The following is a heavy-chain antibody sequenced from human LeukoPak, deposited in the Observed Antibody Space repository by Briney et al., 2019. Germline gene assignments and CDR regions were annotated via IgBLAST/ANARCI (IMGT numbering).Heavy chain of an antibody. V-gene: IGHV3-23*01. D-gene: IGHD2-15*01. CDR2: ICAGGTT. J-gene: IGHJ4*02. Sequence: GGSLRLSCAASGFTFGSYAMSWVRRAPGQGLEWISSICAGGTTYSADSVKGRFTISRDNSKNTLYLQMNILRAEDTATYYCAKGHTPGCSEADDYWGQGTLVTVSS. CDR1: GFTFGSYA. CDR3: AKGHTPGCSEADDY.